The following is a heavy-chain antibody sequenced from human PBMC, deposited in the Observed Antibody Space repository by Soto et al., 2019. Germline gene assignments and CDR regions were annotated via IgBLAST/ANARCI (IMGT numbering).Heavy chain of an antibody. D-gene: IGHD2-2*01. CDR2: ISGSGGST. CDR3: ARDQSDIVVVPAAPDV. CDR1: GFTFSSYA. J-gene: IGHJ6*02. Sequence: GSLRLSCAASGFTFSSYAMSWVRQAPGKGLEWVSAISGSGGSTYYADSVKDRFTISRDNSKNTLYLQKNSLRAEDTAVYYCARDQSDIVVVPAAPDVWGQGTTVTVSS. V-gene: IGHV3-23*01.